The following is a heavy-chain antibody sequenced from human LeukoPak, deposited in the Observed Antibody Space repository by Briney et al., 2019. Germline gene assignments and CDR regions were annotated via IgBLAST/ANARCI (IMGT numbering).Heavy chain of an antibody. CDR3: ARDRTLEWGSGSSSVSYYFDY. Sequence: GGSLRLSCAASGFTFSSYSMNWVRQAPGKGLEWVSSISSSSSYIYYADSVKGRFTISRDNSKNTLYLQMNSLRAEDTAVYYCARDRTLEWGSGSSSVSYYFDYWGQGTLVTVSS. D-gene: IGHD1-26*01. V-gene: IGHV3-21*01. CDR1: GFTFSSYS. J-gene: IGHJ4*02. CDR2: ISSSSSYI.